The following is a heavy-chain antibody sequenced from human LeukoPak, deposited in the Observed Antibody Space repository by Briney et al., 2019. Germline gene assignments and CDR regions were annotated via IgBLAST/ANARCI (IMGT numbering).Heavy chain of an antibody. CDR3: ARDAGTYYDILTGTLDY. Sequence: PSETLSLTCTVSGGSISSGDYYWSWIRQPPGKGLEWIGYIYYSGSTYYNPSLKSRVTISVDTSKNQFSLKLSSVTAADTAVYYCARDAGTYYDILTGTLDYWGQGTLVTVSS. CDR2: IYYSGST. D-gene: IGHD3-9*01. V-gene: IGHV4-30-4*01. CDR1: GGSISSGDYY. J-gene: IGHJ4*02.